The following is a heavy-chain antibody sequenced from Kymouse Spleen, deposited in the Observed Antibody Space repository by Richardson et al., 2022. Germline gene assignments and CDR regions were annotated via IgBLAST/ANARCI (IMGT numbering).Heavy chain of an antibody. Sequence: EVQLVESGGGLVQPGGSLRLSCAASGFTFSSYWMSWVRQAPGKGLEWVANIKQDGSEKYYVDSVKGRFTISRDNAKNSLYLQMNSLRAEDTAVYYCARDRKAARPGYFQHWGQGTLVTVSS. J-gene: IGHJ1*01. CDR3: ARDRKAARPGYFQH. D-gene: IGHD6-6*01. CDR2: IKQDGSEK. CDR1: GFTFSSYW. V-gene: IGHV3-7*01.